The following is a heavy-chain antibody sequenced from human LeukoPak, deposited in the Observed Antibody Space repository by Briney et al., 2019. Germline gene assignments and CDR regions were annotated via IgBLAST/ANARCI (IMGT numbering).Heavy chain of an antibody. CDR3: ARAKDCSGGSCYSGGATFDY. J-gene: IGHJ4*02. CDR1: GFTFSSYS. V-gene: IGHV3-21*01. CDR2: ISSSSSYI. D-gene: IGHD2-15*01. Sequence: PGGSLRLSCAASGFTFSSYSMNWVRQAPGKGLEWVSSISSSSSYIFYADSVKGRFTISRDNAKDSLYLQMNSLRAEDTAVYYCARAKDCSGGSCYSGGATFDYWGQGTLVTVSS.